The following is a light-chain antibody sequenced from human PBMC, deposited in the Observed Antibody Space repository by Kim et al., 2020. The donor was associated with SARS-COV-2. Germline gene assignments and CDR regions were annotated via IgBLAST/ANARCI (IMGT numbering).Light chain of an antibody. CDR1: QSIVVG. CDR2: KTY. Sequence: DIQFTHSPSTLSASVGDRVNTTCRASQSIVVGLAWYQQKPGKAPNLVISKTYSIESGVPSRFSGSGSGTELSLTISRLHPDDIGTYFCQQCGNNTLTFGGGTKMDSK. CDR3: QQCGNNTLT. V-gene: IGKV1-5*03. J-gene: IGKJ4*01.